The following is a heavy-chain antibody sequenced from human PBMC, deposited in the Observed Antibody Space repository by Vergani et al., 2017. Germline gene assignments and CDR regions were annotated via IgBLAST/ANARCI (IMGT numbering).Heavy chain of an antibody. J-gene: IGHJ4*02. Sequence: QVQLQESGPGLVKPSETLSLTCTVSGGSISSYYWSWIRQPPGKGLEWIGYIYYSGSTNYNPSLKSLVTISVDTSKNQFSLKLSSVTAAETAVYYCARGISSSWWGDPFDYWGQGTLVTVSS. D-gene: IGHD6-13*01. V-gene: IGHV4-59*01. CDR1: GGSISSYY. CDR3: ARGISSSWWGDPFDY. CDR2: IYYSGST.